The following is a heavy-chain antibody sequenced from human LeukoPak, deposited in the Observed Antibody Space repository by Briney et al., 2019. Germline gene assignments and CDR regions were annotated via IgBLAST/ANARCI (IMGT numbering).Heavy chain of an antibody. Sequence: PSETLSLTCAVSGYSISSGYYCGWILQPPRKGLEWFGSIYHSGSTYYNPSLQSRVTISVDTSKNQFSLKLSSVTAADTSVYYCARLGQVFGVVTHFDYWGQGTLVTVSS. J-gene: IGHJ4*02. D-gene: IGHD3-3*01. CDR1: GYSISSGYY. CDR3: ARLGQVFGVVTHFDY. V-gene: IGHV4-38-2*01. CDR2: IYHSGST.